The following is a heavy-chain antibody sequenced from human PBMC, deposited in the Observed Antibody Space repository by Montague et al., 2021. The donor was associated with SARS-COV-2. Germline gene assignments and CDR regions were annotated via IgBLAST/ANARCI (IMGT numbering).Heavy chain of an antibody. CDR2: IHYSGIT. D-gene: IGHD2-2*01. V-gene: IGHV4-39*01. CDR3: ARHLAISGPAAVYDY. Sequence: SETLSLTCTVSGGSISSGYFYWGWIRQPPGKGLEWVGTIHYSGITYYNPSLKSRVTISVDTSRNQFSLKLSSVTAADTAIYYCARHLAISGPAAVYDYWGQGTLVTVAS. J-gene: IGHJ4*02. CDR1: GGSISSGYFY.